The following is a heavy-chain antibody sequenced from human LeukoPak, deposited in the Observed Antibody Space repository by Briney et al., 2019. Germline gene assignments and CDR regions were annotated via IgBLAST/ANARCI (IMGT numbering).Heavy chain of an antibody. Sequence: SETLSLTCTVSGGSISSYYWSWIRQPPGKGLEWIGYIYYSGGTNYNPSLKSRVTISVDTSKNQFSLKLSSVTAADTAVYYCARANPLVVVVRSYYYMDVWGKGTTVTVSS. J-gene: IGHJ6*03. V-gene: IGHV4-59*01. CDR1: GGSISSYY. D-gene: IGHD3-22*01. CDR2: IYYSGGT. CDR3: ARANPLVVVVRSYYYMDV.